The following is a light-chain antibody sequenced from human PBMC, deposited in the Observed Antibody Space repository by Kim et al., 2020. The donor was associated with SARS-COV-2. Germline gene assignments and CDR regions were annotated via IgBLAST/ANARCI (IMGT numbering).Light chain of an antibody. CDR2: GAS. J-gene: IGKJ4*01. V-gene: IGKV3-20*01. CDR1: QSVRSNS. Sequence: SLAAGERATLSCRASQSVRSNSLAWYQQKPGRAPRLLIYGASGRATGIPDRFSGSGSGTDFTLTISRLEPEDFAVYYCQQYGRSLTFGGGTKLEI. CDR3: QQYGRSLT.